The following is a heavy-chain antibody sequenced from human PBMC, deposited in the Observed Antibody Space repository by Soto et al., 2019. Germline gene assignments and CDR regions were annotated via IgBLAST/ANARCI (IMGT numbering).Heavy chain of an antibody. Sequence: GGSLGPSLIATCIILSPLALICVTVAPGKGLEWVSTITGSGGNTYYADSVRGRFTISRDNSKNTLYLQMNSLRTEDTAVYYCAKDGDDSRPPDAFDFWGQGTMVTVS. J-gene: IGHJ3*01. CDR3: AKDGDDSRPPDAFDF. CDR1: CIILSPLA. D-gene: IGHD3-22*01. V-gene: IGHV3-23*01. CDR2: ITGSGGNT.